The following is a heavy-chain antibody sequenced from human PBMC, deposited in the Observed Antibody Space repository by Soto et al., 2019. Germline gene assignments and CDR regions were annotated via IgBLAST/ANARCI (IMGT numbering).Heavy chain of an antibody. CDR3: STDHAIFGVVIVPLDY. D-gene: IGHD3-3*01. CDR2: IKSKTDGGTT. Sequence: GGSLRLSCAASGFSFRDAWMSWVRQAPGRGLEWVGRIKSKTDGGTTDYAAPVKGRFTISRDDSKNRLYLQMNDLKAEDTAVYYCSTDHAIFGVVIVPLDYWGQGTLVTVSS. V-gene: IGHV3-15*05. J-gene: IGHJ4*02. CDR1: GFSFRDAW.